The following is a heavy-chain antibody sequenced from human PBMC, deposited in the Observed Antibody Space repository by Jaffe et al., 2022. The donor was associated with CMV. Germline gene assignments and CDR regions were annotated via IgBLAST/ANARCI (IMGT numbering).Heavy chain of an antibody. J-gene: IGHJ6*02. CDR2: ISAYNGNT. CDR1: GYTFTSYG. V-gene: IGHV1-18*01. D-gene: IGHD2-2*01. Sequence: QVQLVQSGAEVKKPGASVKVSCKASGYTFTSYGISWVRQAPGQGLEWMGWISAYNGNTNYAQKLQGRVTMTTDTSTSTAYMELRSLRSDDTAVYYCAREVVVVPAAIPGAWRYYYYGMDVWGQGTTVTVSS. CDR3: AREVVVVPAAIPGAWRYYYYGMDV.